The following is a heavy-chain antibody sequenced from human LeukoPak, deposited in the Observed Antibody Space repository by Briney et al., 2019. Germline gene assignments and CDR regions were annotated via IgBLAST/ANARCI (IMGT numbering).Heavy chain of an antibody. V-gene: IGHV3-72*01. CDR1: GFTFSDHY. CDR3: ARHDGDYKYYMDV. J-gene: IGHJ6*03. Sequence: GGSLRLSCAASGFTFSDHYMDWVRQAPGKGLEWVGRTRNKGNSYSTQYAASVEGRFTISRDDSKNSLYLQMNSLRAEDTAVYYCARHDGDYKYYMDVWGKGTTVTVSS. D-gene: IGHD4-17*01. CDR2: TRNKGNSYST.